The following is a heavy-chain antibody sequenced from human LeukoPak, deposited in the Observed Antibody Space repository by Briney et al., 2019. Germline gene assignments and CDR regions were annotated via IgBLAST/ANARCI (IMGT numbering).Heavy chain of an antibody. CDR2: IYYSGGT. J-gene: IGHJ4*02. CDR3: ARHGDDSSGYYAY. Sequence: SETLSLTCTVSGGSISGYYWSWIRQPPGKGLEWIGYIYYSGGTNYNPSLKSRVTISVDTSKNQFSLKLSSVTAADTAVYYCARHGDDSSGYYAYWGQGTLVTVSS. CDR1: GGSISGYY. V-gene: IGHV4-59*08. D-gene: IGHD3-22*01.